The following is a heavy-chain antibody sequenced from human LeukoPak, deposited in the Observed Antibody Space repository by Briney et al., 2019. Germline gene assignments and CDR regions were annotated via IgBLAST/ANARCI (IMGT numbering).Heavy chain of an antibody. CDR1: GYTFTSYG. CDR2: ISAYNGYT. J-gene: IGHJ3*02. V-gene: IGHV1-18*01. CDR3: ARAGWYELPRYAFDI. D-gene: IGHD6-19*01. Sequence: ASVKLSCKASGYTFTSYGISWVRQAPGQGLEWMGWISAYNGYTNYAQKLQGRVTITIDTSTSTAYMELRSLRSDDTAVYYCARAGWYELPRYAFDIWGQGTMVTVSS.